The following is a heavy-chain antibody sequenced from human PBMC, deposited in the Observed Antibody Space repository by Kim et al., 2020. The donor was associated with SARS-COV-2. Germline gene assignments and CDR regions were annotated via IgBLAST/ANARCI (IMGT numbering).Heavy chain of an antibody. V-gene: IGHV1-3*01. D-gene: IGHD2-15*01. Sequence: VSVKVSCRASGYTFTTYAMHWVRQAPGQRLEWMGWINAGNAKTKYSQNFQGRVTITRETSASTDYMELSSLRSEDTAVNYCVQSKDPPEGDYNYGMDGWVEATTVTVSS. CDR1: GYTFTTYA. J-gene: IGHJ6*04. CDR3: VQSKDPPEGDYNYGMDG. CDR2: INAGNAKT.